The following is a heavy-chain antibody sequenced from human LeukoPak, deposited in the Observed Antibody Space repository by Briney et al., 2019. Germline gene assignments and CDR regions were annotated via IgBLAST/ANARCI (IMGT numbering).Heavy chain of an antibody. D-gene: IGHD3-9*01. J-gene: IGHJ4*02. V-gene: IGHV4-34*01. CDR2: INHRDIS. CDR1: GGSFSGYY. Sequence: SETLSLTCAVYGGSFSGYYWTWVRQPPGKGLEWIGDINHRDISNYNPSLKSRVTISVDTSKNQFSLKLSSVTAADTAVYYCARAVTYHDVLTGNYRVYFDYWGQGILVTVSS. CDR3: ARAVTYHDVLTGNYRVYFDY.